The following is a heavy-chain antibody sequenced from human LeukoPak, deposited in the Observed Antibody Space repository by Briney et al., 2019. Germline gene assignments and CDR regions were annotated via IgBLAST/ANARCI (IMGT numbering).Heavy chain of an antibody. Sequence: ASVKVSCKASGYTFTSYGISWVRQAPGQGLEWMGWISAYNGNTNYAQKLQGRVTMTTDTSTSTAYMELRSLRSDDTAVYYCARDPQTYCSSTSCWYYFDYWGLGTLVTVSS. D-gene: IGHD2-2*01. CDR2: ISAYNGNT. CDR3: ARDPQTYCSSTSCWYYFDY. J-gene: IGHJ4*02. V-gene: IGHV1-18*01. CDR1: GYTFTSYG.